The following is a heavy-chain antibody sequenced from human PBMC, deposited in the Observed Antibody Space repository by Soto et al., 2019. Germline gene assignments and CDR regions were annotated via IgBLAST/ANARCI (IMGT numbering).Heavy chain of an antibody. CDR2: IYYSGST. D-gene: IGHD3-3*01. Sequence: SETLSLTCTVSGGSISSGGYYWSWIRQHPGRGLEWIGYIYYSGSTYYNPSLKSRVTISVDTSKNQFSLKLSSVTAADTAVYYCARAPGPVYYDFWSGYSYFDYWGQGTLVTVSS. CDR3: ARAPGPVYYDFWSGYSYFDY. J-gene: IGHJ4*02. V-gene: IGHV4-31*03. CDR1: GGSISSGGYY.